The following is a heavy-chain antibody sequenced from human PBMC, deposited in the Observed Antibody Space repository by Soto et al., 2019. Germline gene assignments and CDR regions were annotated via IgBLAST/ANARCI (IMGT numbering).Heavy chain of an antibody. D-gene: IGHD1-1*01. J-gene: IGHJ4*02. CDR1: GFTFSTYA. CDR3: AKDPPRRTSGYFFEY. CDR2: VSASGLNT. V-gene: IGHV3-23*01. Sequence: EVQLLESGGTLVQPGGSLTLSCAASGFTFSTYAMAWVRQAPGKGLEWVSGVSASGLNTDYADPVKGRFYISRDNSKNTVSLHMNSLRAEDTALYYCAKDPPRRTSGYFFEYWGQGTPVTVSS.